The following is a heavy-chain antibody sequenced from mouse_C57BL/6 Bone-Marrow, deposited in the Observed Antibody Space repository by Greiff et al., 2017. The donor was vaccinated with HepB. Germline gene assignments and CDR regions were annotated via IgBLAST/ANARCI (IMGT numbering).Heavy chain of an antibody. CDR3: ERGGVWLGRLYYAMDY. CDR1: GFTFSDYY. D-gene: IGHD2-2*01. CDR2: ISNGGGST. V-gene: IGHV5-12*01. J-gene: IGHJ4*01. Sequence: EVMLVESGGGLVQPGGSLKLSCAASGFTFSDYYMYWVRQTPEKRLEWVAYISNGGGSTYYPDTVKGRSTISRDNAKNTLYLQMSRLKSEDTAMYYCERGGVWLGRLYYAMDYWGQGTSVTVSS.